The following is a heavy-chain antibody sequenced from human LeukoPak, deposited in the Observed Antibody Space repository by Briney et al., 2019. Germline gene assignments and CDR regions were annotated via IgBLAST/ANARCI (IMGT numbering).Heavy chain of an antibody. CDR3: ARHPRSSSWYAEPYNWLDP. CDR1: GGSISSSSYY. Sequence: SETLSLTCTVSGGSISSSSYYWGWIRQPPGKGLEWIGSIYYSGSTYYNPSLKSRVTISVDTSKNQFSLKLSSVTAADTAVYYCARHPRSSSWYAEPYNWLDPWGQGTLVTVSS. D-gene: IGHD6-13*01. J-gene: IGHJ5*02. V-gene: IGHV4-39*01. CDR2: IYYSGST.